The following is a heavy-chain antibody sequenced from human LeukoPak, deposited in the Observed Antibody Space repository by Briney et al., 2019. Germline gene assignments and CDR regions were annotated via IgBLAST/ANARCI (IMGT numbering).Heavy chain of an antibody. CDR1: GFTFSSYA. J-gene: IGHJ3*02. CDR3: AKDRGGGWLHDAFDI. D-gene: IGHD6-19*01. Sequence: PGGSLRLSCAASGFTFSSYAMSWVRQSPGKGLEWVSAIGRGGGSTYYADSVKGRFTNSRDNSKNTLYLQMISLRAEDMAVYYCAKDRGGGWLHDAFDIWGQGTMVTVSS. V-gene: IGHV3-23*01. CDR2: IGRGGGST.